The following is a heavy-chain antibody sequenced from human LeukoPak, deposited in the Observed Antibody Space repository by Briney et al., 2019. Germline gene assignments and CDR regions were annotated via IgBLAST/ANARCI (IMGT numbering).Heavy chain of an antibody. V-gene: IGHV4-61*01. Sequence: SETLSLTCTVSGGSVSSGSYYWSWIRQPPGKGLEWIGYIYYSGSTNYNPSLKSRVTISVDTSKNQFSLKLSSVTAADTAVYYCARENRGYSGYDSAGVYYFDYWGQGTLVTVSS. D-gene: IGHD5-12*01. CDR2: IYYSGST. CDR3: ARENRGYSGYDSAGVYYFDY. J-gene: IGHJ4*02. CDR1: GGSVSSGSYY.